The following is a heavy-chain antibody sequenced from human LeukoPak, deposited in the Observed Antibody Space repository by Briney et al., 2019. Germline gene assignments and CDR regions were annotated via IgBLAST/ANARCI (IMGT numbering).Heavy chain of an antibody. J-gene: IGHJ4*02. CDR1: GGTFSSYG. Sequence: ASVKVSCKASGGTFSSYGISWVRQAPGQGLEWMGWISAYNGITNYAQKLQGRVTMTTDTSTSTAYMELRSLRSDDTAVYYCARDMGGSGSYTFDYWGQGTLVTVSS. V-gene: IGHV1-18*01. CDR2: ISAYNGIT. CDR3: ARDMGGSGSYTFDY. D-gene: IGHD3-10*01.